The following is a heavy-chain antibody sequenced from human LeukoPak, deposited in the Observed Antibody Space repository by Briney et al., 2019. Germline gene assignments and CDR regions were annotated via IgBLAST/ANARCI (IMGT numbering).Heavy chain of an antibody. CDR2: INSDGSST. CDR3: ARGGDFWSGYLYYFDY. Sequence: GGSLRLSCVASGFSFTYYQMHWVRQTPGKGLVWVSRINSDGSSTTYADSVKGRFTISRDNAKNSLYLQMNSLRAEDTAVYYCARGGDFWSGYLYYFDYWGQGTLVTVSS. D-gene: IGHD3-3*01. CDR1: GFSFTYYQ. J-gene: IGHJ4*02. V-gene: IGHV3-74*01.